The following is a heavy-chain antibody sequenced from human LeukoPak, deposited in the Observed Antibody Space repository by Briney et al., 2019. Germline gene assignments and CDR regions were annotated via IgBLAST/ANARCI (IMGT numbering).Heavy chain of an antibody. D-gene: IGHD3-22*01. Sequence: PGGSLRLSCAASGFRFNTYWMSWVRQAPGKGLEWMAFIRYDGSNKYYADSVKGRFTISRDNSKNTLYLQMNSLRAEDTAVYYCAKDGKRISMMVVVRAGYFQHWGQGTLVTVSS. CDR3: AKDGKRISMMVVVRAGYFQH. CDR2: IRYDGSNK. CDR1: GFRFNTYW. J-gene: IGHJ1*01. V-gene: IGHV3-30*02.